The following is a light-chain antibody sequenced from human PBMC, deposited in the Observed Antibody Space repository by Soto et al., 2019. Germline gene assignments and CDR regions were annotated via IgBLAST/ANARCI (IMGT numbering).Light chain of an antibody. J-gene: IGKJ1*01. V-gene: IGKV4-1*01. CDR3: QQYYSTPPT. CDR1: QTIFYNFNHKNY. CDR2: WAS. Sequence: DIVMTQSPDSLAVSLGERATINCKSSQTIFYNFNHKNYLAWYQQRPGQPPRLLMYWASTRAYGVPDRFSGSGSGTDFTLTISSLQAEDVAVYYCQQYYSTPPTFGQGSKVDIK.